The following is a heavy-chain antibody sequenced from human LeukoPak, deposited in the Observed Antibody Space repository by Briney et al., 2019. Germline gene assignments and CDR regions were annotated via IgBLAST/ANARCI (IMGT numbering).Heavy chain of an antibody. CDR3: ARVLRYCSGGNCYSGGLGYMDV. V-gene: IGHV3-23*01. J-gene: IGHJ6*03. CDR2: ISGSGGST. Sequence: QPGGSLRLSCAASGFTFSSYGMSWVRQAPGKGLEWVSAISGSGGSTYYADSVKGRFTISRDNAKNSLFLQMNSLRAEDTAVYYCARVLRYCSGGNCYSGGLGYMDVWGKGTTVTISS. CDR1: GFTFSSYG. D-gene: IGHD2-15*01.